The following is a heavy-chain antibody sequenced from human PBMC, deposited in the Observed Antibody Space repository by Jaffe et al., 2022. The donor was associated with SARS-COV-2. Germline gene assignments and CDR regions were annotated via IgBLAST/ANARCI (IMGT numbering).Heavy chain of an antibody. D-gene: IGHD3-10*01. V-gene: IGHV1-3*01. CDR1: GYTFTSYA. Sequence: QVQLVQSGAEVKKPGASVKVSCKASGYTFTSYAMHWVRQAPGQRLEWMGWINAGNGNTKYSQKFQGRVTITRDTSASTAYMELSSLRSEDTAVYYCARVEGSGIPRAYYMDVWGKGTTVTVSS. J-gene: IGHJ6*03. CDR3: ARVEGSGIPRAYYMDV. CDR2: INAGNGNT.